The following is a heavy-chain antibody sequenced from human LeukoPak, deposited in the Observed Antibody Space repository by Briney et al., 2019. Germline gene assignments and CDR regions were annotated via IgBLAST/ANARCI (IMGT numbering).Heavy chain of an antibody. V-gene: IGHV3-15*01. J-gene: IGHJ4*02. D-gene: IGHD2-21*02. CDR1: GFTVSSNS. Sequence: GGSLRLSCTVSGFTVSSNSMSWVRQAPGKGLEWVGRIKSKTGGGTTDYAAPVKGRFTISRDDSKNTLYLQMNSLKTEDTAMYYCTTDHIVVVTAIDDYWGQGTLVTVSS. CDR3: TTDHIVVVTAIDDY. CDR2: IKSKTGGGTT.